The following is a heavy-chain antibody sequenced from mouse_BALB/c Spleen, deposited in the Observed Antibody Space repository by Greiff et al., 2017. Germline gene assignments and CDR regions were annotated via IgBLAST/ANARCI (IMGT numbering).Heavy chain of an antibody. CDR2: ISSGGGNT. D-gene: IGHD2-4*01. CDR3: ARPYDYDEGVDY. V-gene: IGHV5-9*03. CDR1: GFTFSSYT. J-gene: IGHJ2*01. Sequence: EVQVVESGGGLVKPGGSLKLSCAASGFTFSSYTMSWVRQTPEKRLEWVATISSGGGNTYYPDSVKGRFTISRDNAKNNLYLQMSSLRSEDTALYYCARPYDYDEGVDYWGQGTTLTVSS.